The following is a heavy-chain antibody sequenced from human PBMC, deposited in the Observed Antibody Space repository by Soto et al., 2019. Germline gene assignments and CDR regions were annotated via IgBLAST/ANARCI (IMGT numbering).Heavy chain of an antibody. V-gene: IGHV3-23*01. J-gene: IGHJ5*02. Sequence: GGSLRLSCAASGFTFSSYAMSWVRQAPGKGLEWVSAIYGSGGSTFYADSVKGRFTISRDNSKNTLYLQMNSLRAEDTAVYYCAKDGYGLGIVYNWFDPWGQGTLVTVSS. CDR1: GFTFSSYA. CDR3: AKDGYGLGIVYNWFDP. CDR2: IYGSGGST. D-gene: IGHD5-18*01.